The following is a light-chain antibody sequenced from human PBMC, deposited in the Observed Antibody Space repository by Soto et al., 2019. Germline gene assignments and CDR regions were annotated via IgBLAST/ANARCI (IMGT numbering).Light chain of an antibody. CDR2: VAS. Sequence: EIVLTQSPGTLSLSPGERANLSCRASQSVSSNYLAWYQQKPGQAPRLLIYVASSRATGIPDRFSGSGSGTDFTLTISRLEPEDFAVFYCQQYGSSPYTFGQGNKLEIK. J-gene: IGKJ2*01. CDR3: QQYGSSPYT. CDR1: QSVSSNY. V-gene: IGKV3-20*01.